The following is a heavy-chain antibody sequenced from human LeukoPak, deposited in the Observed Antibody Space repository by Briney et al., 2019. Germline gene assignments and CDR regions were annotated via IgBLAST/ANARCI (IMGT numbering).Heavy chain of an antibody. V-gene: IGHV1-18*01. Sequence: ASVKVPCRASGYTFTSYGISWVRQAPGQGLEWMGWISAYNGNTNYAQKLQGRVTMTTDTSTSTAYMELRSLRSDDTAVYYCARGPTRGGLWFGELFDDYWGQGTLVTVSS. CDR2: ISAYNGNT. CDR1: GYTFTSYG. CDR3: ARGPTRGGLWFGELFDDY. D-gene: IGHD3-10*01. J-gene: IGHJ4*02.